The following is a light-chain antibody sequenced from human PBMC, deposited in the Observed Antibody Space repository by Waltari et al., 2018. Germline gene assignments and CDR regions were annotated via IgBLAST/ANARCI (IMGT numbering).Light chain of an antibody. Sequence: EIVLTQSPATLSLSPGERATLSCRASQSVSNFLAWYQHKPGQAPRLLIYEASKRATGIPARFSGSGSGTDFTLTISSLEPEDFAVYYCQQRSNWHPLTFGGGTKVEIK. CDR1: QSVSNF. V-gene: IGKV3D-11*02. J-gene: IGKJ4*01. CDR3: QQRSNWHPLT. CDR2: EAS.